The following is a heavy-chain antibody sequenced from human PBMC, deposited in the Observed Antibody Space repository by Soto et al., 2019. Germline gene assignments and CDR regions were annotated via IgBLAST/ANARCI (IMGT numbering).Heavy chain of an antibody. J-gene: IGHJ4*02. CDR3: GRVRLARVWIPGFDY. Sequence: QVQLVESGGGVVQPGRSLRLSCVMSGFTFSDYGMHWVRQAPGKGLEWVAVMWYDGSNEFYADSVKGRFTISRDNSKNTLYLEMHSLRTEETAVYYCGRVRLARVWIPGFDYWGQGIRVTVSS. V-gene: IGHV3-33*01. CDR2: MWYDGSNE. CDR1: GFTFSDYG. D-gene: IGHD5-18*01.